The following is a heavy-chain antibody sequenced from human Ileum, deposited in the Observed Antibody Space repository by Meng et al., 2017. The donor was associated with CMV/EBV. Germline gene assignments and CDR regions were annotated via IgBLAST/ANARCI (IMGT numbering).Heavy chain of an antibody. D-gene: IGHD3-10*01. J-gene: IGHJ4*02. CDR2: SNAGNGNT. CDR3: ASELGTYYFGSGSYDIRDY. CDR1: GYTFTSYA. V-gene: IGHV1-3*02. Sequence: ASVKVSCKASGYTFTSYAMHWVRQAPGQRLEWMGWSNAGNGNTKDSQEFQGRVTITRDTSASTAYMELSSLRSEDMAVYYCASELGTYYFGSGSYDIRDYWGQETLVTVSS.